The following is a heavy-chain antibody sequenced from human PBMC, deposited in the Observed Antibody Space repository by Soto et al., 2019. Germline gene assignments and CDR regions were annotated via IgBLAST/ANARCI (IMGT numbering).Heavy chain of an antibody. Sequence: ASVKVSCKASGGTFDNFIMNWVRQTPGQGLEWMGGIVPMLGTPTYAEKFKGRVTISATGSTSTMYMEVTSLRSEDTAIYYWARNGTYSSSLSQYSGMDVWGQGTTVTVSS. CDR2: IVPMLGTP. CDR3: ARNGTYSSSLSQYSGMDV. J-gene: IGHJ6*02. V-gene: IGHV1-69*13. CDR1: GGTFDNFI. D-gene: IGHD1-26*01.